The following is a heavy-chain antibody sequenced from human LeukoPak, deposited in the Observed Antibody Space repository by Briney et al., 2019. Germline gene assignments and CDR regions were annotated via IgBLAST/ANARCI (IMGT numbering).Heavy chain of an antibody. CDR1: WGSISHH. V-gene: IGHV4-4*07. CDR3: ARGRFKATGYYFDN. D-gene: IGHD5-12*01. J-gene: IGHJ4*02. Sequence: SETLSLTLTVSWGSISHHWSWIRQPAGRGLAGIGRINTSGSTNYTPSLQSRVTMSVDTSKTQFSLKLSSVTAPDTAVYYCARGRFKATGYYFDNWGQGTLVTVSS. CDR2: INTSGST.